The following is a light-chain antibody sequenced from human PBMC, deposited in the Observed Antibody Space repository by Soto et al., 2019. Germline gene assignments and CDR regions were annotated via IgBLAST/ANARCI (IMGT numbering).Light chain of an antibody. V-gene: IGLV2-8*01. CDR3: KSYAGSNPYV. CDR1: KNDIGVYDF. Sequence: QSALTQSPSASGSPGQSVTISCTGTKNDIGVYDFVSWYQHHPGKAPRLIIYEVVQRPSGVPDRLSGSKSGNTASLTVSGLQDADEADYFCKSYAGSNPYVFGSGTKVTVL. CDR2: EVV. J-gene: IGLJ1*01.